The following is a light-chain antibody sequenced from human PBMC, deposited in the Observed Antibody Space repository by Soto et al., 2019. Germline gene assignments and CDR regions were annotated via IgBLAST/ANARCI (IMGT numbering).Light chain of an antibody. CDR3: QQSYSVPIT. CDR2: AAS. Sequence: DIQMTQSPSSLSASVGDRVTITCRASQSISSHLNWYQQKPGKAPKFLIHAASSLQSGVPSRFSGSGSGTDFTLTINSLQPEDFATYYCQQSYSVPITFGQGTRLENK. V-gene: IGKV1-39*01. J-gene: IGKJ5*01. CDR1: QSISSH.